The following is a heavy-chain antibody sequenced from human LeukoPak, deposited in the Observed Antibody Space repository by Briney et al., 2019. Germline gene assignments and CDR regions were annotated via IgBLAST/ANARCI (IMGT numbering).Heavy chain of an antibody. V-gene: IGHV1-69*04. D-gene: IGHD3-10*01. CDR2: IIPILGIA. CDR3: ARDASGGSGSYYNEDYFDY. Sequence: SVKVSCKASGCTFSSYAISWVRQAPGQGLEWMGRIIPILGIANYAQKFQGRVTITADKSTSTAYMELSSLRSEDTAVYYCARDASGGSGSYYNEDYFDYWGQGTLVTVSS. J-gene: IGHJ4*02. CDR1: GCTFSSYA.